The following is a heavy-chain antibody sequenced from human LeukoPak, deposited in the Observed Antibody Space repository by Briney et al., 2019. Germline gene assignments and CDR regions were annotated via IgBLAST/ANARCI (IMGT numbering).Heavy chain of an antibody. Sequence: GGSLRLSCAASAFNFGNYAIHWVRQAPGKGLGWVSGISWNSGSIDYADPVKGRFTISRDNAKNSLYLQMNSLRVEDTALYYCAKDHYGDNSHAFDIWGQGTMVTVSS. D-gene: IGHD4-17*01. CDR1: AFNFGNYA. J-gene: IGHJ3*02. CDR2: ISWNSGSI. CDR3: AKDHYGDNSHAFDI. V-gene: IGHV3-9*01.